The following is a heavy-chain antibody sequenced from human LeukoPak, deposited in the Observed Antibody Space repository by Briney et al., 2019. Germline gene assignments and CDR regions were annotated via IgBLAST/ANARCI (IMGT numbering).Heavy chain of an antibody. CDR1: GFTFSGSA. Sequence: SGGSLRLSCAASGFTFSGSAMHWVRQASGKGLEWVGRIRSKTNNYATAYATSVKGRFTISRDDSKNMAYLQMNSLRAGDTAVYYCVLFGDYESPDGFDIWGQGTMVTVSS. D-gene: IGHD4-17*01. J-gene: IGHJ3*02. V-gene: IGHV3-73*01. CDR2: IRSKTNNYAT. CDR3: VLFGDYESPDGFDI.